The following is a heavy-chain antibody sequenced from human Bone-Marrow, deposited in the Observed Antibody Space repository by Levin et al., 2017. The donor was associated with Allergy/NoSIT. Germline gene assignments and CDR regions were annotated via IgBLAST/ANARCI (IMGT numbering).Heavy chain of an antibody. CDR3: TRVGIFGVVTPNYYYYYGMDV. Sequence: GGSLRLSCTASGFTFGDYAMSWFRQAPGKGLEWVGFIRSKAYGGTTEYAASVKGRFTISRDDSKSIAYLQMNSLKTEDTAVYYCTRVGIFGVVTPNYYYYYGMDVWGQGTTVTVSS. J-gene: IGHJ6*02. CDR2: IRSKAYGGTT. CDR1: GFTFGDYA. V-gene: IGHV3-49*03. D-gene: IGHD3-3*01.